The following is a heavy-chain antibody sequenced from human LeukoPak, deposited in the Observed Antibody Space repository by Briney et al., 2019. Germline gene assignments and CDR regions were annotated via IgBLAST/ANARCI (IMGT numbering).Heavy chain of an antibody. V-gene: IGHV4-31*01. CDR3: ASVARTVYYYGMDV. J-gene: IGHJ6*02. CDR2: IYYSGST. Sequence: PSQTLSLTCTVSGGSISSGGYYWSWIRQHPGKGLEWIGYIYYSGSTYYNPSLKSQVTISVDTSKNQFSLKLSSVTAADTAVYYCASVARTVYYYGMDVWGQGTTVTVSS. D-gene: IGHD2-21*01. CDR1: GGSISSGGYY.